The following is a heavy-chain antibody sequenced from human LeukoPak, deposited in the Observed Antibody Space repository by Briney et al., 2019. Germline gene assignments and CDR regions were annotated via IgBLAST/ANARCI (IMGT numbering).Heavy chain of an antibody. D-gene: IGHD6-13*01. Sequence: SGGSLRLSCAASGFTFSSYAMHWVRQAPGKGLEWVAVISYDGSNKYYADSMKGRFTISRDNSKNTLYLQMNSLRAEDTAVYYCARDSSSWYFVKNYYYYGMDVWGQGTTVTVSS. CDR2: ISYDGSNK. J-gene: IGHJ6*02. V-gene: IGHV3-30-3*01. CDR3: ARDSSSWYFVKNYYYYGMDV. CDR1: GFTFSSYA.